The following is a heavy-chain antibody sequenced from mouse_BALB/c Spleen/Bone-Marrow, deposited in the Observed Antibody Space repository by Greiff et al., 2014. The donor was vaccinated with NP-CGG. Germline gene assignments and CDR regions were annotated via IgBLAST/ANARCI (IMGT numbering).Heavy chain of an antibody. CDR1: GYSFTSYW. CDR3: TNGYDYYAMDY. CDR2: IYPGNSDT. V-gene: IGHV1-5*01. Sequence: EVQLQQSGTVLARPGASVKMSCKASGYSFTSYWMHWVKQTPGQGLEWIGAIYPGNSDTSYSQKFKGKAKLTAVTSASTAYMELSSLTNEDSAVYYCTNGYDYYAMDYWGQGTSVTVSS. D-gene: IGHD2-2*01. J-gene: IGHJ4*01.